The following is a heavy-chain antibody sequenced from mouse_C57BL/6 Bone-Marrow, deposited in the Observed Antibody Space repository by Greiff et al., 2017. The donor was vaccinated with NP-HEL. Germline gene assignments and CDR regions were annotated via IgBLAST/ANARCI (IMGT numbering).Heavy chain of an antibody. Sequence: EVKLLESGPELVKPGASVKMSCKASGYTFTDYNMHWVKQSHGKSLEWIGYINPNNGGTSYNQKFKGKATLTVNKSSSTAYMELRSLTSEDSAVYYCVYDGYPFAYWGQGTLVTVSA. CDR1: GYTFTDYN. CDR2: INPNNGGT. V-gene: IGHV1-22*01. D-gene: IGHD2-3*01. J-gene: IGHJ3*01. CDR3: VYDGYPFAY.